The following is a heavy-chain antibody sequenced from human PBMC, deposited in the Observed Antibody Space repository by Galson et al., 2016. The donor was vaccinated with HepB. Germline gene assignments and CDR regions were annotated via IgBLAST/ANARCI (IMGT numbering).Heavy chain of an antibody. Sequence: SETLSLTCTVSGGSISSENYYWSWIRQPPGKQLEWIGYIFYSGSTNYNPSLKSRVTISVDTSKNQFSLKLRSVTAADTAVYYCARVVDYWGMDVWGQGTTVTVSS. CDR3: ARVVDYWGMDV. D-gene: IGHD6-6*01. J-gene: IGHJ6*02. CDR1: GGSISSENYY. CDR2: IFYSGST. V-gene: IGHV4-61*01.